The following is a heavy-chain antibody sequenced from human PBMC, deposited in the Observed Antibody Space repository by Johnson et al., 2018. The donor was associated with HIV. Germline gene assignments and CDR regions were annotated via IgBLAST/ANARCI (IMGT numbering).Heavy chain of an antibody. J-gene: IGHJ3*02. D-gene: IGHD1-26*01. CDR2: IRYDGCNT. V-gene: IGHV3-33*01. Sequence: QVQLVESGGGVVQPGRSLRLSCAASGFHFSNYGMYWVRPAPGTGLEWVAFIRYDGCNTYYADSVKGRFTLSRYNAKNSLYLQMNSLSAEDTAVYYCARDYRERIVGATLHDAFDIWGQGTMVTVSS. CDR1: GFHFSNYG. CDR3: ARDYRERIVGATLHDAFDI.